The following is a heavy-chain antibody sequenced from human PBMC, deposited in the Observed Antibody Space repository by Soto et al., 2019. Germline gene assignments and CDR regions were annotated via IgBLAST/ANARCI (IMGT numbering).Heavy chain of an antibody. CDR3: AKDFGGYGDVFDY. Sequence: GGSLRLSCAASGFTFISYAMSWVLQAPGKGLEWVSAISGSGGSTYYADSVKGRFTISRDNSKNTLYLQMNSLRAEDTAVYYCAKDFGGYGDVFDYWGQGTLVTVSS. V-gene: IGHV3-23*01. J-gene: IGHJ4*02. D-gene: IGHD4-17*01. CDR1: GFTFISYA. CDR2: ISGSGGST.